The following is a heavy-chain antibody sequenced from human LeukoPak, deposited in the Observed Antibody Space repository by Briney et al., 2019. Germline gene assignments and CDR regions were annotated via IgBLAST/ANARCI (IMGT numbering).Heavy chain of an antibody. CDR3: ARDLSQDTIFGVVIISRFDP. Sequence: ASVKVSCKASGYTFTDYQIHWVRQAPGQGLEWMGWIDPNSGTTVFAQKFQGRVTMTRDTSTSTVYMELSSLRSEDTAVYYCARDLSQDTIFGVVIISRFDPWGQGTLVTVSS. J-gene: IGHJ5*02. CDR1: GYTFTDYQ. V-gene: IGHV1-2*02. D-gene: IGHD3-3*01. CDR2: IDPNSGTT.